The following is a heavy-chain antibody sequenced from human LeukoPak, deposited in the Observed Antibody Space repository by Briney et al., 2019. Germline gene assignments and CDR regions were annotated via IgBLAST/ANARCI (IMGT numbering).Heavy chain of an antibody. CDR1: GNSVSSNDAA. CDR3: ARGLTIVRGVIGILDY. V-gene: IGHV6-1*01. Sequence: SQTLSLTCAISGNSVSSNDAAWNWIRQSPSRGLEWLGSTYYRSKWYYDYAVSVKSRMTINPDTSKNQFSLQLNSVTPEDTAVYYCARGLTIVRGVIGILDYWGQGTLVTVSS. CDR2: TYYRSKWYY. D-gene: IGHD3-10*01. J-gene: IGHJ4*02.